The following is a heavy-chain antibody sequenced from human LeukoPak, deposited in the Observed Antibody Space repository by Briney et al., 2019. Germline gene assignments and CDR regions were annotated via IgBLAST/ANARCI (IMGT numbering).Heavy chain of an antibody. CDR3: IRAETVPGARYWFDP. D-gene: IGHD1-14*01. V-gene: IGHV3-21*01. Sequence: GGSLRLSCAASGFTFSSYSMNWVRQAPGKGLEWVSSNSSSSSYIYYADSVKGRFTISRDNAKNSLYLQMNSLRAEDTAVYYCIRAETVPGARYWFDPWGQGILVTVSS. CDR2: NSSSSSYI. J-gene: IGHJ5*02. CDR1: GFTFSSYS.